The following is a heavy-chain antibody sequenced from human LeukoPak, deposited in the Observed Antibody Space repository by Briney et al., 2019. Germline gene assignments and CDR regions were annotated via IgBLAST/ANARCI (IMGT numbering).Heavy chain of an antibody. J-gene: IGHJ5*02. D-gene: IGHD3-3*01. V-gene: IGHV4-38-2*02. CDR1: GYSISSDYY. Sequence: SGTLFLTCTVSGYSISSDYYWGWIRQPPGKGLVWIGSVHHSGRTHYNPSLKSRVSISVDTSKNQYPLKLSSVTAADTAVYYCARHHLANLASRLFDPWGQGSLVTVSS. CDR2: VHHSGRT. CDR3: ARHHLANLASRLFDP.